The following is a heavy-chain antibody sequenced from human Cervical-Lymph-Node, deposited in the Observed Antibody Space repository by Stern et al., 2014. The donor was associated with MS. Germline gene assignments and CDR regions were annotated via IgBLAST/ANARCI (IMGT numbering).Heavy chain of an antibody. D-gene: IGHD6-6*01. J-gene: IGHJ5*02. CDR1: GYTFTTYY. Sequence: QVQLMQSGAEVKKPGASVKLSCKASGYTFTTYYIHWVRQAPGQGLQWMGIINPSAASASYAQTFQGRISMTRDTSTSTVYMELSGLRPEDTAVYYCARDKSRANYGPGLDDNFFDPWGQGTLVTVSS. V-gene: IGHV1-46*03. CDR2: INPSAASA. CDR3: ARDKSRANYGPGLDDNFFDP.